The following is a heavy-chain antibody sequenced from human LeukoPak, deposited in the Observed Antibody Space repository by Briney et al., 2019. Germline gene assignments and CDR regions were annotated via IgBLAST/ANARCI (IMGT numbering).Heavy chain of an antibody. J-gene: IGHJ4*02. CDR1: GFTFNKYW. D-gene: IGHD6-19*01. CDR2: IKEDGSEK. V-gene: IGHV3-7*01. CDR3: ARGQWLAPYYFDY. Sequence: PGGSLRLSCAASGFTFNKYWMSWVRQAPGKGLEWVANIKEDGSEKYYVVSVKGRFTISRDNAKNSLYLQMNSLRADDTAVYYCARGQWLAPYYFDYWGQGTLVTVSS.